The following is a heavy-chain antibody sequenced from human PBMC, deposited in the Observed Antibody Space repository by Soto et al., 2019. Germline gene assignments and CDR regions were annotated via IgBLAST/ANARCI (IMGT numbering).Heavy chain of an antibody. J-gene: IGHJ4*02. CDR3: ARDMDHNFDY. CDR1: GFIFSSYV. D-gene: IGHD2-2*03. V-gene: IGHV3-33*01. CDR2: IWYDGSNK. Sequence: PGGSLRLSCAASGFIFSSYVMHWVRQAPGKGLEWVAVIWYDGSNKYYADSVKGRFTISRDNSKNTLYLQMNSLRAEDTAVYYCARDMDHNFDYWGQGTLVTVSS.